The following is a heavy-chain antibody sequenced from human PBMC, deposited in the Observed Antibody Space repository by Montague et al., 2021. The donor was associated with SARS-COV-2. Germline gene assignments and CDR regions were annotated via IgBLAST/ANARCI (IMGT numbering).Heavy chain of an antibody. V-gene: IGHV4-31*03. J-gene: IGHJ4*02. CDR1: GDSLNSGGYY. CDR3: ARVGFYTESYFDY. CDR2: IFHSGST. D-gene: IGHD3-16*01. Sequence: TLSLTCTVSGDSLNSGGYYWSWVRQHPGKGLEWIGNIFHSGSTNFNPSLKSRITMSADTSKNQFSLHLRSVTAADTAVYFCARVGFYTESYFDYWGRGTLVTVSA.